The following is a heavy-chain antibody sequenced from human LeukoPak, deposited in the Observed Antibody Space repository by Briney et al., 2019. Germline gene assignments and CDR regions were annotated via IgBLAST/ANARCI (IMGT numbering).Heavy chain of an antibody. Sequence: SETLSLTCTVSGGSISSGGYYWSWIRQHPGKGLEWIGYIYYSGSTNYNPSLKSRVTISVDTSKNQFSLKLSSVTAADTAVYYCAHRAIAAAGRFDYWGQGTLVTVSS. V-gene: IGHV4-31*03. J-gene: IGHJ4*02. CDR2: IYYSGST. CDR1: GGSISSGGYY. CDR3: AHRAIAAAGRFDY. D-gene: IGHD6-13*01.